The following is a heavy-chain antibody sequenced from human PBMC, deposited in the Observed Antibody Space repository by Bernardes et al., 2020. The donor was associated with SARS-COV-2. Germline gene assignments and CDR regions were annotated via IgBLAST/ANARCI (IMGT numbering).Heavy chain of an antibody. V-gene: IGHV4-4*07. CDR1: GGSISGYY. Sequence: ETLPLTCTVSGGSISGYYWNWIRQPAGKGLEWIGRIYTSGNTNYNPSLKSRVTMSLDTSKNQFSLKLTSVTAADTAVYYCAREPPTPDITASGPLYGMDVCGQGTTVTVSS. CDR3: AREPPTPDITASGPLYGMDV. D-gene: IGHD6-13*01. J-gene: IGHJ6*02. CDR2: IYTSGNT.